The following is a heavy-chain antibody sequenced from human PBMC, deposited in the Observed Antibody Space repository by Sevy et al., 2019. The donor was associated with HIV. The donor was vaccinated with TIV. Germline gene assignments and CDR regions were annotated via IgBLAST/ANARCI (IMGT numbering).Heavy chain of an antibody. D-gene: IGHD3-3*01. CDR3: VREDINAPRTLLSFDI. V-gene: IGHV1-2*06. CDR1: GYIFSDYN. J-gene: IGHJ3*02. CDR2: INPNSGVT. Sequence: ASVKVSCKTTGYIFSDYNMHWVRQAPGQGLEWMALINPNSGVTIYAHNFRGSVSVTRDTSMSIAYMELSGLTSDDTAVYYCVREDINAPRTLLSFDIWGQGTMVTVSS.